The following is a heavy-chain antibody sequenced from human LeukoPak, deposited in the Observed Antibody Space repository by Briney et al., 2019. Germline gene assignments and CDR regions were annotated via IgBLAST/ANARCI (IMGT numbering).Heavy chain of an antibody. D-gene: IGHD3-22*01. Sequence: GGSLRLSCAASGFTLSSYSMNWVRQAPGKGLEWVSSISSSSYIYYADSVKGRFTISRDNAKNSLYLQMNSLRAEDTAVYYCAREGWDSGYPFDYWGQGTLVTVSS. CDR1: GFTLSSYS. CDR3: AREGWDSGYPFDY. J-gene: IGHJ4*02. V-gene: IGHV3-21*01. CDR2: ISSSSYI.